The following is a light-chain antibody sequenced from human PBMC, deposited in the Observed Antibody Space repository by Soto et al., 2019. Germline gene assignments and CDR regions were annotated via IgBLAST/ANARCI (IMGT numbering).Light chain of an antibody. CDR1: NRDIGAYNL. V-gene: IGLV2-14*01. CDR2: EVR. CDR3: SSYTTTSTLL. Sequence: QSVLTQPASVSGSLGQSITISCTGSNRDIGAYNLVSWYQQYPDTAPKHIIYEVRNRPSGVSYRFTGSRSGNTASLTISALQADDESTFYCSSYTTTSTLLFGRGTKVTVL. J-gene: IGLJ6*01.